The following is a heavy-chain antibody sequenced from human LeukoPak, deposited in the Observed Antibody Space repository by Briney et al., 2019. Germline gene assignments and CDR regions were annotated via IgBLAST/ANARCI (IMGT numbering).Heavy chain of an antibody. V-gene: IGHV1-69*13. D-gene: IGHD2-8*01. CDR2: IIPIFGTA. J-gene: IGHJ6*02. CDR1: GGTFSSYA. CDR3: ARGGYCTNGVCYNPYYYYYGMDV. Sequence: SVKVSCKASGGTFSSYAISWVRQAPGQGLEWMGGIIPIFGTANYAQKFQGRVTITADESTSTAYMELSSLRSEDTAVYYCARGGYCTNGVCYNPYYYYYGMDVWGQGTTVTVSS.